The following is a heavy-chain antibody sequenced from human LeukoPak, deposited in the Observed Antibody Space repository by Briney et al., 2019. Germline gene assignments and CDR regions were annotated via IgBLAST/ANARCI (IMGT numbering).Heavy chain of an antibody. D-gene: IGHD3-10*01. J-gene: IGHJ4*02. CDR1: GFTLSNSW. V-gene: IGHV3-7*02. CDR2: IKQDGSEK. CDR3: ARMVRLDY. Sequence: GGSLRLSCAASGFTLSNSWMSWVRLAPGKGLEWVANIKQDGSEKYYVDSVKGRFSISRDNAKNSLYLQMNSLRAEDTAVYYCARMVRLDYSGQGTLVTVSS.